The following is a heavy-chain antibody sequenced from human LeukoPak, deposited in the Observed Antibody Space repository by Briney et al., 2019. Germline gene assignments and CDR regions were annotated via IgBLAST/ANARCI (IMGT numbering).Heavy chain of an antibody. Sequence: ASVKVSCKASGYTFTSYGISWVRQAPGQGLEWMGWISAYNGNANYAQKFQGRVTITADESTSTAYMELSSLRSEDTAVYYCARERDFDYWGQGTLVTVSS. CDR3: ARERDFDY. V-gene: IGHV1-18*01. J-gene: IGHJ4*02. CDR2: ISAYNGNA. CDR1: GYTFTSYG.